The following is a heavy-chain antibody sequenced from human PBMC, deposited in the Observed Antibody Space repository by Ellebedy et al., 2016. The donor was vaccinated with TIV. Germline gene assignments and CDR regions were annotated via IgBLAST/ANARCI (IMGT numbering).Heavy chain of an antibody. V-gene: IGHV3-48*02. CDR3: ARVDCSSTSCYLFGYYYYGMDV. CDR2: ISSSSSTI. Sequence: GESLKISXAASGFTFSSYSMNWVRQAPGKGLEWVSYISSSSSTIYYADSVKGRFTISRDNAKNSLYLQMNSLRDEDTAVYYCARVDCSSTSCYLFGYYYYGMDVWGQGTTVTVSS. J-gene: IGHJ6*02. CDR1: GFTFSSYS. D-gene: IGHD2-2*01.